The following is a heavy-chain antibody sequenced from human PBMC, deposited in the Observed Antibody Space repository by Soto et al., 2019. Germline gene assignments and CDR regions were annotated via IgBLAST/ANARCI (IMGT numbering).Heavy chain of an antibody. D-gene: IGHD3-22*01. J-gene: IGHJ5*02. Sequence: PSETLSLTCTVSGDSITRSNFYWGWIRQPPGKGLEWLGSIFYSESTFYNPALKSRVTFSVDTSKNHFSLKLSSVTAADTAVYYCARHKTTMLTVVSAFDPWGQGTRVTVSS. CDR1: GDSITRSNFY. V-gene: IGHV4-39*02. CDR2: IFYSEST. CDR3: ARHKTTMLTVVSAFDP.